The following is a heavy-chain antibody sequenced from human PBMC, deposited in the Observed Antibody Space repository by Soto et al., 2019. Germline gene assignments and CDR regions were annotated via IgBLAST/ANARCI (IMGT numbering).Heavy chain of an antibody. CDR3: ARGDYYDIHDY. J-gene: IGHJ4*02. CDR1: GYTFTSYA. Sequence: QVQLVQSGAEVKKPRASVKVSCKASGYTFTSYAMHWVRQAPGQRLEWMGWINAGNGNTKYLQKFQGRVTITRDTSASTAYMELSSLRSEDTAVYYCARGDYYDIHDYWGQGTLVTVSS. D-gene: IGHD3-22*01. V-gene: IGHV1-3*01. CDR2: INAGNGNT.